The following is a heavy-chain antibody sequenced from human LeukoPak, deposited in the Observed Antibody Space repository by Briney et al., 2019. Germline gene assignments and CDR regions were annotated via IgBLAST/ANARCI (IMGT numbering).Heavy chain of an antibody. Sequence: GGSLRLSCAASGFTFSSYGMHWVRQAPGKGLEWVAVIWYDGSNKYYADSVKGRFTISRDNSKNTLYLQMSSLRAEDTAVYYCARDYGSGSYSHPFDHWGQGTLVTVSS. V-gene: IGHV3-33*01. D-gene: IGHD3-10*01. CDR2: IWYDGSNK. CDR1: GFTFSSYG. J-gene: IGHJ4*02. CDR3: ARDYGSGSYSHPFDH.